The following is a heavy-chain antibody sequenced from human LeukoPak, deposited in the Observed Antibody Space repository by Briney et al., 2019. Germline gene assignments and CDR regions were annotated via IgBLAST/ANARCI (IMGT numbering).Heavy chain of an antibody. CDR2: ISSSGSTI. D-gene: IGHD6-13*01. J-gene: IGHJ4*02. V-gene: IGHV3-48*03. Sequence: PGGSLRFSCAASGFTFSSYEMNWVRQAPGKGLEWVSYISSSGSTIYYADSVKGRFTISRDNAKNSLYLQMNSLRAEDTAVYYCASVIEQQLGIFDYWGQGTLVTVSS. CDR1: GFTFSSYE. CDR3: ASVIEQQLGIFDY.